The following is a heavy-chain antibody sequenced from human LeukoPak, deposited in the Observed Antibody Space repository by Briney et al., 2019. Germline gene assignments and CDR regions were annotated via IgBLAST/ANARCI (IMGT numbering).Heavy chain of an antibody. V-gene: IGHV3-30*02. CDR3: AKCIVGATAPFDY. CDR2: IRFDGTNE. J-gene: IGHJ4*02. CDR1: GFIFSSYG. Sequence: GGSLRLSCAASGFIFSSYGMHWVRQAPGKGLEWVSFIRFDGTNEDYPDSVKGRFTISRDNSNNTLYLQMNSLRAEDTAIYYCAKCIVGATAPFDYWGQGTLVTVSS. D-gene: IGHD1-26*01.